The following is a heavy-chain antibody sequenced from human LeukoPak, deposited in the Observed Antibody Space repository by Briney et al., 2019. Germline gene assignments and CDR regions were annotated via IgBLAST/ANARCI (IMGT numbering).Heavy chain of an antibody. D-gene: IGHD3-22*01. Sequence: GGSLRLSCAASGFTFSNYWIHWVRQAPGKGLEWVSSITTSAYIYYADSVKGRFTISRDNSKNTLYLQMNSLRAEDTAVYYCAKVTMIVVGLDWYFDLWGRGTLVTVSS. V-gene: IGHV3-69-1*01. CDR1: GFTFSNYW. CDR2: ITTSAYI. CDR3: AKVTMIVVGLDWYFDL. J-gene: IGHJ2*01.